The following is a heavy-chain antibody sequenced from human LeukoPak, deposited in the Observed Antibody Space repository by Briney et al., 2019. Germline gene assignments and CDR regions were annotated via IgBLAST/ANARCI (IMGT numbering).Heavy chain of an antibody. V-gene: IGHV3-21*01. Sequence: GGSLRLSCAASGFTFSSYSMTWVRPPPGKGLEWVSSISSSSSYIYYADSVKGRFTISRDNAKNSLYLQMNSLRAEDTAVYYCASLGFGVDYYYYGMDVWGQGTTVTVSS. D-gene: IGHD3-3*01. J-gene: IGHJ6*02. CDR3: ASLGFGVDYYYYGMDV. CDR1: GFTFSSYS. CDR2: ISSSSSYI.